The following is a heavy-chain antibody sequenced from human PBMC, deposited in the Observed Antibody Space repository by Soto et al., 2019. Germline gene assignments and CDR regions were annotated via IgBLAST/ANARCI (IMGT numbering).Heavy chain of an antibody. J-gene: IGHJ4*02. Sequence: WGSLRLSCAASGFTCTSYWMHWVRQAPGKGLVWVSRINSDGSTTNYADSVKGRFTISRDNAKNTLYLQMNSLRADDTAVYYCARDLTAGDTDWGQGTLVTVSS. CDR3: ARDLTAGDTD. D-gene: IGHD7-27*01. CDR2: INSDGSTT. V-gene: IGHV3-74*01. CDR1: GFTCTSYW.